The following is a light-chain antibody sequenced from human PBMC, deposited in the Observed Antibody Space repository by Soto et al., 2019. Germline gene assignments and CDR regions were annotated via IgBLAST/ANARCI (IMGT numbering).Light chain of an antibody. CDR2: DVS. CDR1: SSDVGGYNY. Sequence: QSVLTQPASVSGSPGQSITISCTGTSSDVGGYNYVSWYQQHPGKAPKLMIYDVSNRPSGVSNRFSGSKSGYTASLTISGLQAEDEADYYCSSYTSSNRVFGGGTKLTVL. V-gene: IGLV2-14*01. J-gene: IGLJ2*01. CDR3: SSYTSSNRV.